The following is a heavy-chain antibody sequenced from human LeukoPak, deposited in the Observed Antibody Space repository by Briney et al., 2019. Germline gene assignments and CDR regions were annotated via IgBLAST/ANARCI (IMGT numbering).Heavy chain of an antibody. CDR3: AAEQSAYYYDSSGYVY. V-gene: IGHV1-58*02. D-gene: IGHD3-22*01. CDR1: GFTFTSSA. CDR2: IVVGSGNT. Sequence: SLKVSCKASGFTFTSSAMQWVRQARGQRLEWIGWIVVGSGNTNYAQKFQERVTITRDMSTSTAYMELSSLRSEDMAVYYCAAEQSAYYYDSSGYVYWGQGTLVTVSS. J-gene: IGHJ4*02.